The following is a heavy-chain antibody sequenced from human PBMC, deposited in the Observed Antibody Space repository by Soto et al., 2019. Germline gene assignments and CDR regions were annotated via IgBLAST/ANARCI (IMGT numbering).Heavy chain of an antibody. CDR2: ISGSGSST. Sequence: PGKGLEWFSFISGSGSSTYYADSVKGRFTISRGNSKNTLYLQMNSLRAEDAAVYYCVREASSSGLHLDHWGRGTLVTVSS. CDR3: VREASSSGLHLDH. J-gene: IGHJ4*02. D-gene: IGHD6-6*01. V-gene: IGHV3-23*01.